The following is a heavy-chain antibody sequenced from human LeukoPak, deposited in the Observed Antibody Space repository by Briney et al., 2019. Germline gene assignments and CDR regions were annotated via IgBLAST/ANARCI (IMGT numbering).Heavy chain of an antibody. CDR2: ISGSGGST. Sequence: GGSLRLSCATSGFTFNTYAMSWVRQAPGKRLEWVSAISGSGGSTYYTDSVKGRFTISRDNSKHTLYLQMNSLRAEDTAVYYCAKVTSDYWGQGTLVTVSS. V-gene: IGHV3-23*01. CDR3: AKVTSDY. D-gene: IGHD1-20*01. CDR1: GFTFNTYA. J-gene: IGHJ4*02.